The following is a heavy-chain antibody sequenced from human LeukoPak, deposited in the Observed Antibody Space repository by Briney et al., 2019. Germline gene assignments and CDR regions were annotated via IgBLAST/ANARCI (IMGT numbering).Heavy chain of an antibody. CDR3: ARDCTNGVCYTGSYGMDV. V-gene: IGHV1-46*01. CDR2: INPSGGST. CDR1: GYTFTSYY. Sequence: ASVKVSCKASGYTFTSYYMHWVRQAPGQGLEWMGIINPSGGSTSYAQKFQGRVTMTRDTSTSTVYMELSSLRSEDTAVYYCARDCTNGVCYTGSYGMDVWGQGTMVTVSS. D-gene: IGHD2-8*01. J-gene: IGHJ6*02.